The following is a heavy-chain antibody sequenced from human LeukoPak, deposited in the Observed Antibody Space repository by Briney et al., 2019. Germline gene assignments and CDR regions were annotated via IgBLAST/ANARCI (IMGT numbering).Heavy chain of an antibody. CDR1: GFTFSSYA. Sequence: GSLRLSCAASGFTFSSYAMHWVRQAPGKGLEWVAVISYDGSNKYYADSVKGRFTVSRDNSKNTLYLQMNSLRAEDTAVYYCARDRYGDYVRRYRDYYYGMDVWGQGTTVTVSS. J-gene: IGHJ6*02. CDR2: ISYDGSNK. V-gene: IGHV3-30-3*01. CDR3: ARDRYGDYVRRYRDYYYGMDV. D-gene: IGHD4-17*01.